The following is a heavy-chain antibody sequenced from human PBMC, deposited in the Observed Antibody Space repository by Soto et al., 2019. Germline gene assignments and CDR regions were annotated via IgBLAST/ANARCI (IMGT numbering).Heavy chain of an antibody. V-gene: IGHV3-33*01. D-gene: IGHD3-3*01. CDR2: IWYDGSNK. Sequence: GGSLRLSCAASGFTFSSHGMHWVRQAPGKGLEWVAVIWYDGSNKYYADSVKGRFTISRDNSKNTLYLQMNSLRAEDTAVYYCARDCTIFGVVIGFGGMDVWGPGTTVTVSS. J-gene: IGHJ6*02. CDR1: GFTFSSHG. CDR3: ARDCTIFGVVIGFGGMDV.